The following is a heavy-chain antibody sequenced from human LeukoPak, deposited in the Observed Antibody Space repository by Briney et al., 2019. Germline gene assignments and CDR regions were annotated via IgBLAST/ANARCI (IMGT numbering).Heavy chain of an antibody. D-gene: IGHD2-21*02. V-gene: IGHV3-30*18. Sequence: GGSLRLSCAASGFSFSSYGMHWVRQTPGKGLEWVADMSFDGSNIYYGDSVKGRFTISRDNSKNTLYLQMNSLRVEDTAFYYCAKVTPGSTARKSGLDFWGQGTLVTVSS. CDR1: GFSFSSYG. CDR3: AKVTPGSTARKSGLDF. CDR2: MSFDGSNI. J-gene: IGHJ4*02.